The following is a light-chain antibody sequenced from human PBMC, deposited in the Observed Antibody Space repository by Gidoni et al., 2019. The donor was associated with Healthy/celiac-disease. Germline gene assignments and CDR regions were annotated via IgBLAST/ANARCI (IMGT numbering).Light chain of an antibody. CDR2: GAS. V-gene: IGKV3-20*01. CDR1: QSVSSSY. CDR3: QQYGSSPMCS. J-gene: IGKJ2*04. Sequence: IVLTQSPGTLSLSPGERATLSCRASQSVSSSYLAWYQQKPGQAPRLLIYGASSRATGIPDRFSGSGSGTDFTLNISRLEPEDFAVYYCQQYGSSPMCSFGQGTKLEIK.